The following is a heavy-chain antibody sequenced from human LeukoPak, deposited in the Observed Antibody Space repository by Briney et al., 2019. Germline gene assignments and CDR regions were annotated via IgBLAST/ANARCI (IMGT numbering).Heavy chain of an antibody. Sequence: ASVKVSCKASGYTFTSYAMHWVRQAPGQRLELMGWIDAGNGNTKYSQKFQGRVTITRDTSASTAYMELSSLRSEDTAVYYCARSHVLLWFGPRSGDYYYYYGMDVWGKGTTVTVSS. D-gene: IGHD3-10*01. J-gene: IGHJ6*04. CDR1: GYTFTSYA. CDR2: IDAGNGNT. V-gene: IGHV1-3*01. CDR3: ARSHVLLWFGPRSGDYYYYYGMDV.